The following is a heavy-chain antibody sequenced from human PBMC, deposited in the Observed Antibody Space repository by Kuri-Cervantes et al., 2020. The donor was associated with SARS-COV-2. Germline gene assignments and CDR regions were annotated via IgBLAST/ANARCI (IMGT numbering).Heavy chain of an antibody. J-gene: IGHJ4*02. D-gene: IGHD1-1*01. V-gene: IGHV3-74*01. CDR2: INPDGSYT. Sequence: LSLTCAASGFTSSGHWIHWGRQAPGKGLVWVSRINPDGSYTNNADSVKGRFTLSRDNAKNMLFLQMNSLRAEDTAVYYCVRDGDHWNFDYWGQGTLVTVSS. CDR1: GFTSSGHW. CDR3: VRDGDHWNFDY.